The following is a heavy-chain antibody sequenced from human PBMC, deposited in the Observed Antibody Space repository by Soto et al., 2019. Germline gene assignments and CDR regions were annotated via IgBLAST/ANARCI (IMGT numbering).Heavy chain of an antibody. D-gene: IGHD6-25*01. Sequence: EALKISGKRSGCNATTELLSWVRQMPGKGLEWMGRIDPSDSYTNYSPSFQGHVTISADKSISTAYLQWSSLKASDTAMYYCARHEFDCSGCSCKPLAYRGQGTPVTGSS. V-gene: IGHV5-10-1*01. CDR2: IDPSDSYT. CDR1: GCNATTEL. J-gene: IGHJ1*01. CDR3: ARHEFDCSGCSCKPLAY.